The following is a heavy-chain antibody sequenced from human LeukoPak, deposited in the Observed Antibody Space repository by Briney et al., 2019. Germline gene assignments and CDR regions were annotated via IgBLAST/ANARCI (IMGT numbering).Heavy chain of an antibody. Sequence: SETLSLTCAVYGGSFSGYYWSWIRQPPGKGLEWIGEINHSGSTNYNPSLKSRVTISVDTSKNQFSLKLSSVTAADTAVYYCARAGANYWGQGTLVTVSS. V-gene: IGHV4-34*01. D-gene: IGHD1-26*01. J-gene: IGHJ4*02. CDR1: GGSFSGYY. CDR2: INHSGST. CDR3: ARAGANY.